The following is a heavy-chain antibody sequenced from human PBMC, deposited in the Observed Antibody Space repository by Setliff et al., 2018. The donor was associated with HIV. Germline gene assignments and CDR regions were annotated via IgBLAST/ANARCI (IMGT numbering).Heavy chain of an antibody. CDR3: ARHAAAAPFRY. Sequence: PSETLSLTCTVSGGSISSTNYYWGWIRQPPGKGLEWIGSFYYSGRTYYNPSLSSRVTISVDTSKSQFSLKLSSMTAADTAVYYCARHAAAAPFRYWGQGTLVTVSS. CDR2: FYYSGRT. V-gene: IGHV4-39*01. CDR1: GGSISSTNYY. D-gene: IGHD6-13*01. J-gene: IGHJ4*02.